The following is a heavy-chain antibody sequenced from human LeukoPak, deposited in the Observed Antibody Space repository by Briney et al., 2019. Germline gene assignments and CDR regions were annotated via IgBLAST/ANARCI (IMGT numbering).Heavy chain of an antibody. CDR2: IYYIGST. CDR1: GGSISTDY. Sequence: SETLSLTCTVSGGSISTDYWSWIRQPPGKGLEWIGYIYYIGSTNYNPSLKSRVTISVAASKNQFSLKLSSVTAADTAVYYCARAENYDFWSGYDSWGQGTLVTVSS. J-gene: IGHJ4*02. V-gene: IGHV4-59*01. D-gene: IGHD3-3*01. CDR3: ARAENYDFWSGYDS.